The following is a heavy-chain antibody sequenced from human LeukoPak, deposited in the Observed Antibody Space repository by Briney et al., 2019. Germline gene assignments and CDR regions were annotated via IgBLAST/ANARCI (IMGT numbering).Heavy chain of an antibody. CDR1: GGSFSSYY. CDR3: ASAYYYDSSGYFDY. J-gene: IGHJ4*02. V-gene: IGHV4-34*01. Sequence: SETLSLTCAVYGGSFSSYYWSWIRQPPGKGLEWIGEINHTGSTKYNPSLKSRVTISVDTSKNQFSLKLSSVTAADTAVYHCASAYYYDSSGYFDYWGQGTLVTVSS. CDR2: INHTGST. D-gene: IGHD3-22*01.